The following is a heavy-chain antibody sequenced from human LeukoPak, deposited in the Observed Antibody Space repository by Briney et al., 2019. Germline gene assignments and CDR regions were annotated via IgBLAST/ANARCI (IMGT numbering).Heavy chain of an antibody. V-gene: IGHV4-34*01. Sequence: SETLSLTCAVYGGSFSGYYWSWIRQPPGKGLEWIGEINHSGSTNYNPSLKSRVTISVDTSKNQFSLKLSSVTAADTAVYYCARGPYYYGSGSYPFDYWGKGTLVTVSS. CDR1: GGSFSGYY. D-gene: IGHD3-10*01. J-gene: IGHJ4*02. CDR3: ARGPYYYGSGSYPFDY. CDR2: INHSGST.